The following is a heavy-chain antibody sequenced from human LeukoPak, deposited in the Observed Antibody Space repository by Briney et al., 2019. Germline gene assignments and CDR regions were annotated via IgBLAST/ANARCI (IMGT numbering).Heavy chain of an antibody. CDR1: GGSFTKHQ. Sequence: SETLSLTCAVYGGSFTKHQWSWIRQPPGKGLEWIGAINDGGSTNYNPSLKSRVTISVDTSKNQFSLRLSSMTAADTAVYYCARVSPIAVAGWGYFDYWGQGTLVTVSS. CDR2: INDGGST. J-gene: IGHJ4*02. V-gene: IGHV4-34*01. CDR3: ARVSPIAVAGWGYFDY. D-gene: IGHD6-19*01.